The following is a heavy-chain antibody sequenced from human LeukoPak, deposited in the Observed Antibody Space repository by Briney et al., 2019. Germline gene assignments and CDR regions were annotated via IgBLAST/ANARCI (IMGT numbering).Heavy chain of an antibody. V-gene: IGHV4-61*02. CDR2: IYASGST. CDR3: ARLRSGTTVDY. J-gene: IGHJ4*02. Sequence: SQTLSLTCTVSGGSISSGSYYWTWIRQPAVKGLEWIGRIYASGSTNYNPSLKSRVTISVDTSKTQFSLNLSSVTAADTAVYYCARLRSGTTVDYWGQGTLVTVSS. CDR1: GGSISSGSYY. D-gene: IGHD1-1*01.